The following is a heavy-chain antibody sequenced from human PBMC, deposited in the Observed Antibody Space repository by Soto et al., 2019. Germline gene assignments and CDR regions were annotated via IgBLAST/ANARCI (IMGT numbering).Heavy chain of an antibody. CDR2: ISWNSGSI. J-gene: IGHJ4*02. D-gene: IGHD6-19*01. CDR3: VKDIHEQWLVSHFEY. V-gene: IGHV3-9*01. Sequence: DVQLVESGGGSVQPGRSLRLSCVASGFTFESYAMHWVRQVPGKGLEWVSGISWNSGSIGYEDSVKGRFTISGDNAQKSLYLEMNSLRVEDTAFYYCVKDIHEQWLVSHFEYWGQGALVTVSS. CDR1: GFTFESYA.